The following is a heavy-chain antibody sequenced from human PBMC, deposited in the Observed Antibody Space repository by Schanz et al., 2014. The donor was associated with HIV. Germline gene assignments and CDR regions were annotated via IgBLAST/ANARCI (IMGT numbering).Heavy chain of an antibody. CDR3: AADSEWFGESPSAFDI. CDR1: GFTFTSSA. CDR2: IVVGSGNT. D-gene: IGHD3-10*01. V-gene: IGHV1-58*01. Sequence: QMKLVQSGPEVKKPGTSVKVSCKASGFTFTSSAVQWVRQARGQRLEWIGWIVVGSGNTNYAQKFQERVTITRDMYNTTAYMELSSLRSEATAVYYCAADSEWFGESPSAFDIWGQGTMVTVSS. J-gene: IGHJ3*02.